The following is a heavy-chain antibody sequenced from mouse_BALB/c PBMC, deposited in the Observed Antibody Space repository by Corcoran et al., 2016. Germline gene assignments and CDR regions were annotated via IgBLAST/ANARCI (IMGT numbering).Heavy chain of an antibody. CDR2: IYPYNGGT. J-gene: IGHJ3*01. CDR1: GYTFTDYN. D-gene: IGHD1-1*01. CDR3: ARHYGRNQAWFAY. V-gene: IGHV1S29*02. Sequence: EVQLQQSGPELVKPGASVKISCKASGYTFTDYNMHWVKQSHGKSLEWIGYIYPYNGGTGYNQKFKSKATLTVDKSSSTAYMELLSLTSEDSSVYYCARHYGRNQAWFAYWGQGTLVTVSA.